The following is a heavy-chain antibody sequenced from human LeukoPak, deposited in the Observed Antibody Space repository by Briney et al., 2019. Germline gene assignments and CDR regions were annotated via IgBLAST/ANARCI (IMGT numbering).Heavy chain of an antibody. V-gene: IGHV4-34*01. D-gene: IGHD3-22*01. Sequence: SETLSLTCTVSGGSISGYYWSWIRQPPGKGLEWIGEINHSGSTNYNPSLKSRVTISVDTSKNQFSLKLSSVTAADTAVYYCARGPQYYYDSSGQNAYWGQGTLVTVSS. CDR1: GGSISGYY. CDR2: INHSGST. J-gene: IGHJ4*02. CDR3: ARGPQYYYDSSGQNAY.